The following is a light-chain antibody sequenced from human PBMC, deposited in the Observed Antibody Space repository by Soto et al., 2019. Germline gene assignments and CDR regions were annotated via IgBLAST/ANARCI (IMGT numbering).Light chain of an antibody. CDR1: SSDIGAYNY. Sequence: QSALTQPASVSGSPGQSITISCSGTSSDIGAYNYVSRYQHHPDKAPKFMIYEVSNRPLGVSDRFSASKSGNTAYLTISGLQAEDEADYYCSSYTTSSTLVFGTGTKVT. V-gene: IGLV2-14*01. CDR3: SSYTTSSTLV. J-gene: IGLJ1*01. CDR2: EVS.